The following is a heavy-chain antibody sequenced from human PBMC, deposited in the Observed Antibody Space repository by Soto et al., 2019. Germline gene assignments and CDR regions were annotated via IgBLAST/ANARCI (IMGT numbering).Heavy chain of an antibody. V-gene: IGHV4-31*03. Sequence: SETLSLTCTVSGGSISSGGYYWSWIRQHPGKGLEWIGYIYYSGSTYYNPSLKSRVTISVDTSKNQFSLKLSSVTAADTAVYYCARPVPYYYYMDVWGKGTTVTVSS. CDR3: ARPVPYYYYMDV. CDR2: IYYSGST. CDR1: GGSISSGGYY. J-gene: IGHJ6*03. D-gene: IGHD3-10*01.